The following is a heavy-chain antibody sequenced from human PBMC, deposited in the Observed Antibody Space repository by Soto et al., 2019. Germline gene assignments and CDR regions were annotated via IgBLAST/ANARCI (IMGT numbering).Heavy chain of an antibody. CDR2: IYPGDSDT. Sequence: GESLKISCKGSGYSFTSYWIGWVRQMPGKGLEWMGIIYPGDSDTRYSPSFQGQVTISADKSISTAYLQWSSLKASDTAMYYCARANGHYDIFTGYYFDYYYGMDVWGQGTTVTVS. D-gene: IGHD3-9*01. CDR3: ARANGHYDIFTGYYFDYYYGMDV. CDR1: GYSFTSYW. J-gene: IGHJ6*02. V-gene: IGHV5-51*01.